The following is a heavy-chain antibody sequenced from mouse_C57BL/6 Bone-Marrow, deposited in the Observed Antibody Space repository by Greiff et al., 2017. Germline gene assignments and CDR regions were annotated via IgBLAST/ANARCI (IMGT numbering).Heavy chain of an antibody. CDR2: IDPSDSYT. D-gene: IGHD2-5*01. CDR1: GYTFTSYW. J-gene: IGHJ2*01. V-gene: IGHV1-69*01. Sequence: VQLQQPGAELVMPGASVKLSCKASGYTFTSYWMHWVKQRPGQGLEWIGEIDPSDSYTNYNQKFKGKSTLTVEKSSSTAYMQLSSLTSEDSAVYYCARPSYYSKKGYYFDYWGQGTTLTVSS. CDR3: ARPSYYSKKGYYFDY.